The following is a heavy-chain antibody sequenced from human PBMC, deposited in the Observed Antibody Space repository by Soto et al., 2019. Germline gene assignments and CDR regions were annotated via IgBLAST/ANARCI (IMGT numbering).Heavy chain of an antibody. CDR2: INAGNGNT. J-gene: IGHJ6*01. V-gene: IGHV1-3*01. CDR1: GYTFTSYA. D-gene: IGHD6-13*01. CDR3: ARDPCIIAAARSLDV. Sequence: ASVKVSCKASGYTFTSYAMHWVRQAPGQRLEWMGWINAGNGNTKYSQKFQGRVTITRDTSASTAYMELSSLRSEDTAEYYCARDPCIIAAARSLDVWGQGTTVTVSS.